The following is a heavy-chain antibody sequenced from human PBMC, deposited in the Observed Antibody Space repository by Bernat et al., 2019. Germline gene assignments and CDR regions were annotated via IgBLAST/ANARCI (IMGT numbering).Heavy chain of an antibody. CDR3: AKGAVVAAWYYFDY. Sequence: QVQLVESGGGVVQPGRSLRLSCAASGFTFSGYGMHWVRQAPGKGLEWVAVIWYDGSNKYYADSVKGRFTISRDNSKNTLYLQMNSLRAEDTAVYYCAKGAVVAAWYYFDYWGQGTLVTVSS. V-gene: IGHV3-33*08. D-gene: IGHD2-15*01. CDR2: IWYDGSNK. CDR1: GFTFSGYG. J-gene: IGHJ4*02.